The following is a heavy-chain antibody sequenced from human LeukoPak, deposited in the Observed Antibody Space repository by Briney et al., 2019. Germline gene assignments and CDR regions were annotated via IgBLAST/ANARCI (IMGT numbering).Heavy chain of an antibody. CDR2: IYTSGST. V-gene: IGHV4-4*09. Sequence: PSETLSLTCTVSGGSISSYYWSWIRQPPGKGLEWIGYIYTSGSTNYNPSLKSRVTISVDTSKNQFSLKLSSVTAADTAVYYCARHGGNVVVPAAPFDYWGQGTLVTVSS. CDR3: ARHGGNVVVPAAPFDY. CDR1: GGSISSYY. D-gene: IGHD2-2*01. J-gene: IGHJ4*02.